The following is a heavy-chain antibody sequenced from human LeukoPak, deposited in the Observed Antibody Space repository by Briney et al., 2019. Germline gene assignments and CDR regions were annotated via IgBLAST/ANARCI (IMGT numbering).Heavy chain of an antibody. CDR2: IYYSGST. CDR1: GGSISSSSYY. CDR3: ASRSYYGSGSYYKTDY. J-gene: IGHJ4*02. V-gene: IGHV4-39*07. Sequence: PSETLSLTCTVSGGSISSSSYYWGWIRQPPGKGLEWIGSIYYSGSTYYNPSLKSRVTISVDTSKNQFSLKLSSVTAADTAVYYCASRSYYGSGSYYKTDYWGQGTLVTVSS. D-gene: IGHD3-10*01.